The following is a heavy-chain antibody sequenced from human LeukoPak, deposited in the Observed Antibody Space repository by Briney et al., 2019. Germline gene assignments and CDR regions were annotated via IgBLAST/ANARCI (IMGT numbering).Heavy chain of an antibody. V-gene: IGHV3-7*05. Sequence: GSLRLSCAASGFTFSSYWMSWVRQAPGKGLEWVANIKTDGSETFYVDSVKGRFTISRDNAKNSVYLQMNSLRAEDTAIYYCARTGKFDSWGQGTLVTVSA. CDR1: GFTFSSYW. CDR2: IKTDGSET. CDR3: ARTGKFDS. J-gene: IGHJ5*01.